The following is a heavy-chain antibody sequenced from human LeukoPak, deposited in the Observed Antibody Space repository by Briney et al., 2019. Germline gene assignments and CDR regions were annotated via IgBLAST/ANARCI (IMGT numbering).Heavy chain of an antibody. CDR2: IRSKANSYAT. V-gene: IGHV3-73*01. CDR3: TRQVGATIDFDY. Sequence: PGGSLKLSCAASGFTFSGSAMHWVCQASGQGLEWVGRIRSKANSYATAYAASVKGRYTTSRDDSKNTAYLQMNSLKTEDTAVYYCTRQVGATIDFDYWGQGTLVTVSS. CDR1: GFTFSGSA. J-gene: IGHJ4*02. D-gene: IGHD1-26*01.